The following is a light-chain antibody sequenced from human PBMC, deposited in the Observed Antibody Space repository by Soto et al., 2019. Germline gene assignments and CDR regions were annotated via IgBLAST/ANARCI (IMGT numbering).Light chain of an antibody. CDR1: SSDVGGYNY. V-gene: IGLV2-14*01. J-gene: IGLJ1*01. Sequence: QSVLARTACVSGSPGQSITISCTGTSSDVGGYNYVSWYRQHPGRAPKLMIYDVSNRPSGASNRFSGSKSGNTASLTISGLQAEDEADYYCSSYTRSSTYVFGTGTKVTVL. CDR3: SSYTRSSTYV. CDR2: DVS.